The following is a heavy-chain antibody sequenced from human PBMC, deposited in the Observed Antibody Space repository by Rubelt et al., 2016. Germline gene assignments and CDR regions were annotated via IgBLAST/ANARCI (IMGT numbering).Heavy chain of an antibody. CDR2: IYPSGTT. J-gene: IGHJ5*01. CDR3: ARGMGMGWFDS. V-gene: IGHV4-59*12. CDR1: GGSISSFY. Sequence: QVQMQESGPGLVKPSETLSLTCTVSGGSISSFYWSWIRQSPGKGLEWIGYIYPSGTTNYSPSLKSRVTMSVDTSKNQFSLKLTSVTAADTAVYYCARGMGMGWFDSWGHGTQVTVFS. D-gene: IGHD1-26*01.